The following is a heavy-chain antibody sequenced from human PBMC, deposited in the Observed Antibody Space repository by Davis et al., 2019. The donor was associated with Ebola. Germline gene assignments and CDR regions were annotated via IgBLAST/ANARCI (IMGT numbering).Heavy chain of an antibody. CDR3: AREEDY. CDR1: GYTFTTYH. V-gene: IGHV1-46*01. J-gene: IGHJ4*02. CDR2: INTSAGST. Sequence: ASVKVSCKASGYTFTTYHIHWVRQAPGQGLEWIGIINTSAGSTFSAQKFQGRVTWTRDTSTSTVYIQLTSLTSDDTAVYFCAREEDYWGQGTLVTVSS.